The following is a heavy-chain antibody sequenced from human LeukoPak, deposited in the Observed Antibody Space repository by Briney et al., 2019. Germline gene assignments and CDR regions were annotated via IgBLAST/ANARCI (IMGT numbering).Heavy chain of an antibody. CDR1: GFTFGDYA. CDR3: TRGTDCSGGSCFYYYYGMDV. J-gene: IGHJ6*02. D-gene: IGHD2-15*01. Sequence: GGSLRLSCTASGFTFGDYAMSWFRQAPGKGLEWVGFIRSKAYGGTTEYAASVKGRFTISRDDSKSIAYLQMNSLKTEDTAVYYCTRGTDCSGGSCFYYYYGMDVWGQGTTVTVPS. V-gene: IGHV3-49*03. CDR2: IRSKAYGGTT.